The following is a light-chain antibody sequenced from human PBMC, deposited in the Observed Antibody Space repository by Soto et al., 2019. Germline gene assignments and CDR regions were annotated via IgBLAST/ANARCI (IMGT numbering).Light chain of an antibody. V-gene: IGKV3-20*01. CDR3: HQYASSFGT. CDR2: DAY. J-gene: IGKJ1*01. Sequence: EIVLTQSPDTLSLSPGDRATLSCRASQSVGHMLLAWYQQKPGQAPRLLIFDAYRRATGIPDRFSGSGSGTNFALTISRLEQEDFALYYCHQYASSFGTFGQGTKVDIK. CDR1: QSVGHML.